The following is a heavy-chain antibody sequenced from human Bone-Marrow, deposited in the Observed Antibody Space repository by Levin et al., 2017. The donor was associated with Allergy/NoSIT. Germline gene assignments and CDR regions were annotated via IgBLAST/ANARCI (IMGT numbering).Heavy chain of an antibody. J-gene: IGHJ4*02. D-gene: IGHD2-2*01. CDR1: GFNFASYG. Sequence: PVASVKVSCAASGFNFASYGMNWVRQAPGKGLEWVSSISGTGRHIYLADSLKGRFTISRDNAKNSLSLQMNNLRVEDTAVFYCAKDEGPFSSSFAFDCWGQGALVTVSS. V-gene: IGHV3-21*01. CDR2: ISGTGRHI. CDR3: AKDEGPFSSSFAFDC.